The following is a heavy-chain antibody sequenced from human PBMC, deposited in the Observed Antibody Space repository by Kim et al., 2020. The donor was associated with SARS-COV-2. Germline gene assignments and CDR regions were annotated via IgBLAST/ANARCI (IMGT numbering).Heavy chain of an antibody. V-gene: IGHV3-11*01. CDR3: ARRYSSSPRWLYYYYYMDV. Sequence: GRFTISRDNAKNSLYLQMNSLRAEDTAVYYCARRYSSSPRWLYYYYYMDVWGKGTTVTVSS. J-gene: IGHJ6*03. D-gene: IGHD6-6*01.